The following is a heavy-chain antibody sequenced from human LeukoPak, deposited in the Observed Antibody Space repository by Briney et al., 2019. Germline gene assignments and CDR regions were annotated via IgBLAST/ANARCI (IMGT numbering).Heavy chain of an antibody. CDR3: ARALNAGGYYDSRYFDL. CDR1: GFTVSSNY. CDR2: IGTVGDT. D-gene: IGHD3-22*01. Sequence: GGSLRLSCAASGFTVSSNYISWVRQAPGKGLEWVSVIGTVGDTYYQGSVMGRFTISRENAKNSLYLQMNSLRADDTALYYCARALNAGGYYDSRYFDLWSRGTLVTVSS. J-gene: IGHJ2*01. V-gene: IGHV3-13*01.